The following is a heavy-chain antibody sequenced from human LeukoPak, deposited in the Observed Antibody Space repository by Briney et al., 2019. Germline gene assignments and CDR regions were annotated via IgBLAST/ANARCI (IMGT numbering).Heavy chain of an antibody. CDR2: IYYSGST. Sequence: SQTLSLPCTVSGGSISSGGYYWSWIRQHPGKGLEWIGYIYYSGSTYYNPSLKSRVTISVDTSKNQFSLKLSSVTAADTAVYYCARDSSGHEVRAFDIWGQGTMVTVSS. D-gene: IGHD3-22*01. J-gene: IGHJ3*02. CDR1: GGSISSGGYY. V-gene: IGHV4-31*03. CDR3: ARDSSGHEVRAFDI.